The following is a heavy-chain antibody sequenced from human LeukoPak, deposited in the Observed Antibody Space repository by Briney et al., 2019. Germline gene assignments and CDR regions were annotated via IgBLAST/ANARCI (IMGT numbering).Heavy chain of an antibody. CDR2: INPSGGST. CDR1: GYTFTSYY. D-gene: IGHD1-1*01. J-gene: IGHJ4*02. V-gene: IGHV1-46*01. CDR3: ARELKELERGDY. Sequence: ASVKVSCKASGYTFTSYYMHWVRQAPGQGLEWMGIINPSGGSTSYAQKFQGRVTMTRDMSTSTVYMELSSLGSEDTAVYYCARELKELERGDYWGQGTLVTVSS.